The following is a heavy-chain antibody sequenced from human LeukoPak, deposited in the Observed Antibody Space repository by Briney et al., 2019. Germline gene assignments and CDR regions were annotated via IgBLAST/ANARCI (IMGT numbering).Heavy chain of an antibody. D-gene: IGHD5-12*01. J-gene: IGHJ4*02. CDR3: AREDTTTIEPLDY. Sequence: PGGSLRLSCAASGFIFRSYWMHLVRQAPGKGLVWVSRIKSDGSSTGYADSVRGRFTISRDNAKNTLYLQMNSLRVEDTAVYYCAREDTTTIEPLDYWGQGTLVTVSS. CDR2: IKSDGSST. CDR1: GFIFRSYW. V-gene: IGHV3-74*01.